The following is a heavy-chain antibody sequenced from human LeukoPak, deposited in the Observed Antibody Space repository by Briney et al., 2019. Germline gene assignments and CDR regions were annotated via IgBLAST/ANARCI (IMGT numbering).Heavy chain of an antibody. Sequence: PSETLSLTCTVSGGSISSGDYYWSWIRQPPGKGLEWIGYIYNSGGTYYNPSLKSRVTISVDTSKNQFSLKLSSVTAADTALYYCAREVICSTTVCYIDYWGQGAQVTVSS. D-gene: IGHD2-2*02. J-gene: IGHJ4*02. CDR2: IYNSGGT. CDR3: AREVICSTTVCYIDY. CDR1: GGSISSGDYY. V-gene: IGHV4-30-4*08.